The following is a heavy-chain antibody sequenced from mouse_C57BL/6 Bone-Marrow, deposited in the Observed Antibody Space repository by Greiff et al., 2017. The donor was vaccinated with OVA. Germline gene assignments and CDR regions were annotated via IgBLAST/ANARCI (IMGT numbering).Heavy chain of an antibody. CDR3: ASGYDYDEEAY. J-gene: IGHJ3*01. CDR1: GYTFTSYW. Sequence: QVHVKQPGAELVKPGASVKLSCKASGYTFTSYWMHWVKQRPGQGLEWIGMIHPNSGSTNYNEKFKSKATLTVDKSSSTAYMQLSSLTSEDSAVYYCASGYDYDEEAYWGQGTLVTVSA. CDR2: IHPNSGST. D-gene: IGHD2-4*01. V-gene: IGHV1-64*01.